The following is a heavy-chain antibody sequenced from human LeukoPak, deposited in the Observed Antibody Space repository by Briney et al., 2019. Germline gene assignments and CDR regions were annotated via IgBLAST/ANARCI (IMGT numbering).Heavy chain of an antibody. J-gene: IGHJ4*02. CDR3: ARGTAMDSLFVY. CDR2: MNPNSGNT. CDR1: GYTFTSYD. D-gene: IGHD5-18*01. Sequence: GASVTVSCKASGYTFTSYDINWVRQATGQGLEWMGWMNPNSGNTGYAQKFQGRVTMTRNTSISTAYMELSSLRSEDTAVYYCARGTAMDSLFVYWGQGTLVTVSS. V-gene: IGHV1-8*01.